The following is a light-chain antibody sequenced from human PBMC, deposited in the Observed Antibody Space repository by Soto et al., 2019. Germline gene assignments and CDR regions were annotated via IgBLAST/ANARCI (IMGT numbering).Light chain of an antibody. CDR2: WSS. CDR3: QQYSSAPQT. Sequence: DIVMTQSPESLAVSLGERATINCKSSQSVLSNSIAWYQQKPGQPPKVLIYWSSTRESGVPDRCSGSGSGTDFTLTISSLQAEDVAVYYCQQYSSAPQTFGQGTKLEIK. CDR1: QSVLSNS. V-gene: IGKV4-1*01. J-gene: IGKJ2*01.